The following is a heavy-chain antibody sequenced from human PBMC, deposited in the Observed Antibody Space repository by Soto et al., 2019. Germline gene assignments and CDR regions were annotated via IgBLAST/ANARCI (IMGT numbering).Heavy chain of an antibody. J-gene: IGHJ6*02. CDR1: VGTFSSYA. CDR3: ARHVPAAGYYYGMDV. Sequence: QVQLVQSGAEVKKPGSSVKVSCKASVGTFSSYAISWVRQAPGQGLEWMGGIIPIFGTANYAQKFQGRVTITADESTSTAYMALSSLRSEDTAVYYCARHVPAAGYYYGMDVWGQGTTVTFSS. V-gene: IGHV1-69*12. D-gene: IGHD2-2*01. CDR2: IIPIFGTA.